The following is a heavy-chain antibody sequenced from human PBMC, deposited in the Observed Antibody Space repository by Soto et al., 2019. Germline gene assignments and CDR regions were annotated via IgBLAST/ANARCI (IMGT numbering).Heavy chain of an antibody. D-gene: IGHD3-22*01. Sequence: GGSLRLSCAASGFTFSSYAMSWVRQAPGKGLEWVSAISGSGGSTYYADSVKGRFTISRDNSKNTLYLQMNSLRAEDTAVYYCAKEGLGAYYYYDSSGYYIYFDYWGQGTLVTVSS. V-gene: IGHV3-23*01. CDR2: ISGSGGST. CDR3: AKEGLGAYYYYDSSGYYIYFDY. J-gene: IGHJ4*02. CDR1: GFTFSSYA.